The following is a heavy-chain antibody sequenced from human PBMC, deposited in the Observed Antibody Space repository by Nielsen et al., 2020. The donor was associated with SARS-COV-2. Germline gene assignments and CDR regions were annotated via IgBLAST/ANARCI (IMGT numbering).Heavy chain of an antibody. V-gene: IGHV3-23*03. CDR1: GFTFSSYA. CDR3: AKDAPATVTPGY. Sequence: GGSLRLSCAASGFTFSSYAMSWVRQAPGKGLEWVSVIYSGGSSTYYADSVKGRFTISRDNSKNTLYLQMNSLRAEDTAVYYCAKDAPATVTPGYWGQGTLVTVSS. J-gene: IGHJ4*02. D-gene: IGHD4-17*01. CDR2: IYSGGSST.